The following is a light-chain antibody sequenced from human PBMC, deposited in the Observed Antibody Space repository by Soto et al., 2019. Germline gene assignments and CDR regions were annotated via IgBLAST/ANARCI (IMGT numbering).Light chain of an antibody. CDR1: TSDVGGYDY. CDR3: CSYTISSTYV. J-gene: IGLJ1*01. V-gene: IGLV2-14*03. CDR2: AVS. Sequence: QSALTQPASVSRSPGQSITISCTGTTSDVGGYDYVSWYQQHPGKAPKLMIYAVSNRPSGISNRFSGSKSGNTASLTISGLQAEDEADYYCCSYTISSTYVFGSGTKVTVL.